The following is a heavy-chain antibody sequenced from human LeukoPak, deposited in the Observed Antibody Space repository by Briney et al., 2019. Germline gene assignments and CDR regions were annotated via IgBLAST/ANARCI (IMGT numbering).Heavy chain of an antibody. CDR3: ARREMSTKRAVKPADY. J-gene: IGHJ4*02. V-gene: IGHV5-51*01. D-gene: IGHD5-24*01. Sequence: NLGESLKISCKGSGYSFTSYWIGWVRQMPGKGLEWMGIIYPGDSDTRYSPSFQGQVTISADKSNSSAYLQWSSLKASDTAMYYCARREMSTKRAVKPADYWGQGTLVTVSS. CDR1: GYSFTSYW. CDR2: IYPGDSDT.